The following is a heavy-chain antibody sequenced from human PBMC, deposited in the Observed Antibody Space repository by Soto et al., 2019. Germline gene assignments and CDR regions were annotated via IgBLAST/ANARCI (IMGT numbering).Heavy chain of an antibody. V-gene: IGHV3-15*07. D-gene: IGHD4-17*01. CDR3: TTDLLRGDYPAAPFDY. CDR2: IKSKTDGGTT. CDR1: GFTFSNAW. J-gene: IGHJ4*02. Sequence: EVQLVESGGGLVKPGGSLRLSCAASGFTFSNAWMNWVRQTPGKGLEWVGRIKSKTDGGTTDYAAPVKGRFTISRDDSKNTLYLQMNSLKTEDTAVYYCTTDLLRGDYPAAPFDYWGQGTLVTVSS.